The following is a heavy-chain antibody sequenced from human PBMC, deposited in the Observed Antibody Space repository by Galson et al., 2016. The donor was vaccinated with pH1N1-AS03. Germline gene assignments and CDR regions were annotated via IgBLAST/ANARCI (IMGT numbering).Heavy chain of an antibody. Sequence: QSGAEVKKPGTSVKVSCKASGYTFTNFGINWVRQAPGQGLEWLGWISAYSGNTDYSQTLQGSVSMTTDPSTSTAYMELTGLTSADTAIYYCARDLRSDFGSSFVAGVQLGRYWGQGTLVIVSS. CDR3: ARDLRSDFGSSFVAGVQLGRY. CDR2: ISAYSGNT. CDR1: GYTFTNFG. J-gene: IGHJ4*02. D-gene: IGHD6-6*01. V-gene: IGHV1-18*01.